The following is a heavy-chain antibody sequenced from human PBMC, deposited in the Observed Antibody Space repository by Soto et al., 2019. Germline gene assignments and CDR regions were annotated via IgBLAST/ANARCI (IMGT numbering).Heavy chain of an antibody. CDR1: GYSFTSYW. CDR2: IYPGDSDT. CDR3: ARGVVIAPYYYYGMDV. V-gene: IGHV5-51*01. Sequence: GESLKISCKGSGYSFTSYWIGWVRQMPGKGLEWMGIIYPGDSDTRYSPSFQGQVTISADKSISTAYLQWSSLKASDTAMYYCARGVVIAPYYYYGMDVWGQGTTVTVSS. J-gene: IGHJ6*02. D-gene: IGHD3-3*01.